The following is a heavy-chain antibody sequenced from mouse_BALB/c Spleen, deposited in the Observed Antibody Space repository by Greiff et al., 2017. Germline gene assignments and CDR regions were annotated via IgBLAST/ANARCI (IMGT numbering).Heavy chain of an antibody. J-gene: IGHJ4*01. Sequence: QVQLQQSGTVLVRPGTSVKISCKASGYTFTNYWLGWVKQRPGHGLEWIGDIYPGGGYTNYNEKFKGKATLTADTSSSTAYMQLSSLTSEDSAVYFCARDLITTVVADAMDYWGQGTSVTVSS. D-gene: IGHD1-1*01. V-gene: IGHV1-63*02. CDR2: IYPGGGYT. CDR1: GYTFTNYW. CDR3: ARDLITTVVADAMDY.